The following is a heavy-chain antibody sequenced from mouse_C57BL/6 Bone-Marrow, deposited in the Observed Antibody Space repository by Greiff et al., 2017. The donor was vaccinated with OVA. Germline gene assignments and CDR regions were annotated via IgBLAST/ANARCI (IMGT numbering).Heavy chain of an antibody. Sequence: VQLQQSGAELVRPGASVKLSCTASGFNIKDDYMHWVKQRPEQGLEWIGWIDPENGDTEYASKFQGKATITADTSSNTAYLQLSSLTSEDTAVYYCTYYYGSSYHCDYWGQGTTLTVSS. D-gene: IGHD1-1*01. CDR1: GFNIKDDY. V-gene: IGHV14-4*01. CDR3: TYYYGSSYHCDY. CDR2: IDPENGDT. J-gene: IGHJ2*01.